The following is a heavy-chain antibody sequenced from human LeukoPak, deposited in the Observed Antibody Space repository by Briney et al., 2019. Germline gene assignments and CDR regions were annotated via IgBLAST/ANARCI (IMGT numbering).Heavy chain of an antibody. Sequence: ASVKVSCKASGYTFTSYDINWVRQATGQGLEWMGWVSPNSGDTGYAQKSQGRVTMTRDTSTSTAYMELSSLTSDDTAVYYCARQDVVRGVRPFYWFDPWGQGTLVIVSS. V-gene: IGHV1-8*01. CDR2: VSPNSGDT. J-gene: IGHJ5*02. CDR1: GYTFTSYD. CDR3: ARQDVVRGVRPFYWFDP. D-gene: IGHD3-10*01.